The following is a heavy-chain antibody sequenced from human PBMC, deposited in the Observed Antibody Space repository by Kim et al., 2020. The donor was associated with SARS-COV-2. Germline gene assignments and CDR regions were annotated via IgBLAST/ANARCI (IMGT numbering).Heavy chain of an antibody. CDR2: IIPILGIA. CDR1: GGTFSSYA. Sequence: SVKVSCKASGGTFSSYAISWVRQAPGQGLEWMGRIIPILGIANYAQKFQGRVTITADKSTSTAYMELSSLRSEDTAVYYCASREGYCSSTSCPLDYWGQGTLVTVSS. J-gene: IGHJ4*02. D-gene: IGHD2-2*01. V-gene: IGHV1-69*04. CDR3: ASREGYCSSTSCPLDY.